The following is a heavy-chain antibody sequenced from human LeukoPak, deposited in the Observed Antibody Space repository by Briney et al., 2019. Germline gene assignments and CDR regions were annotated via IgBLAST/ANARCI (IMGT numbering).Heavy chain of an antibody. CDR2: IYGSGST. D-gene: IGHD4-17*01. CDR3: ARGEDYGDSLYFDY. Sequence: SETLSLTCTVSGGSISGCYWSWIRQPAGKGLEWIGHIYGSGSTNYNRSLKSRVTISVDTSKNQFSLKLSSVTAADTAVYYCARGEDYGDSLYFDYWGQGTLVTVSS. CDR1: GGSISGCY. V-gene: IGHV4-4*07. J-gene: IGHJ4*02.